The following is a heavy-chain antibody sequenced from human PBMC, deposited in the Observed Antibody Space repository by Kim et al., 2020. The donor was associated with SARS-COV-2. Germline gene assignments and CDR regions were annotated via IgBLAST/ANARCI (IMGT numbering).Heavy chain of an antibody. CDR1: GFTVSSNY. V-gene: IGHV3-53*01. CDR2: IFSGGAT. Sequence: GGSLRLSCAASGFTVSSNYMTWVRQAPGKGLEWVSVIFSGGATSYAASVKGRLTISRDDSKNTLYLQMNSLRVEDTAVYYCVRRGEPDHWGRGTLVTVPS. D-gene: IGHD5-12*01. J-gene: IGHJ5*02. CDR3: VRRGEPDH.